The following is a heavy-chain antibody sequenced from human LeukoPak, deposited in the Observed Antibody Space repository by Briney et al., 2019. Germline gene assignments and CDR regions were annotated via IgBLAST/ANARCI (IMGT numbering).Heavy chain of an antibody. CDR3: AKDLSSWTTVTPYYFDY. J-gene: IGHJ4*02. CDR2: IRYDGSNK. D-gene: IGHD4-17*01. Sequence: GGSLRLSCAASGFTFSSYGMRWVRQAPGKGLEWVAFIRYDGSNKYYADSVKGRFTISRDNSKNTLYLQMNSLRAEDTAVYYCAKDLSSWTTVTPYYFDYWGQGTLVTVSS. CDR1: GFTFSSYG. V-gene: IGHV3-30*02.